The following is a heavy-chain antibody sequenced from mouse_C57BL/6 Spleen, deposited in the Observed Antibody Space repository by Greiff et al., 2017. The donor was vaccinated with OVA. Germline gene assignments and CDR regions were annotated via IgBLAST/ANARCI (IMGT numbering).Heavy chain of an antibody. Sequence: EVQLVESGGGLVKPGGSLKLSCAASGFTFSDYGMHWVRQAPEKGLEWVAYISSGSSTIYYADTVKGRFTISRDNAKNTLFLQMTSLRSEDTAMYYCAKGSNYNYAMDYWGQGTSVTVSS. CDR3: AKGSNYNYAMDY. CDR2: ISSGSSTI. V-gene: IGHV5-17*01. CDR1: GFTFSDYG. D-gene: IGHD2-5*01. J-gene: IGHJ4*01.